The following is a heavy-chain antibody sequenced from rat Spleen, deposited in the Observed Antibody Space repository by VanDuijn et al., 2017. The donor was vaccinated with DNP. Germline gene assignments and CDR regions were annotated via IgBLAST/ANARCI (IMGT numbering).Heavy chain of an antibody. CDR2: INTGSGST. J-gene: IGHJ2*01. D-gene: IGHD1-4*01. CDR3: ARWGGPGYFDY. Sequence: QVQLQQSGAELAKPGSSVMISCRASGYTFTTYYIGWIKQTTRQGLDYIGYINTGSGSTHYNEKFKGKATLTVDKSSTTAFMQLSSLTPDDSAVYYCARWGGPGYFDYWGQGVMVTVSS. V-gene: IGHV1-43*01. CDR1: GYTFTTYY.